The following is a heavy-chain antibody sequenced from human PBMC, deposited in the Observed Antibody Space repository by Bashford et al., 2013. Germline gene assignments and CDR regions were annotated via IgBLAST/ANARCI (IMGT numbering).Heavy chain of an antibody. CDR1: LHLYLAMV. J-gene: IGHJ4*02. D-gene: IGHD6-19*01. CDR3: ARTMSSGWSSH. Sequence: PSVKVVLQGFWLHLYLAMVSAGCDRPLDKGLSGWDGSALTMVTQTNAQKLQGRVTMTTDTSTSTAYMELRSLRSDDTAVYYCARTMSSGWSSHWGQGTLVTVSS. CDR2: SALTMVT. V-gene: IGHV1-18*01.